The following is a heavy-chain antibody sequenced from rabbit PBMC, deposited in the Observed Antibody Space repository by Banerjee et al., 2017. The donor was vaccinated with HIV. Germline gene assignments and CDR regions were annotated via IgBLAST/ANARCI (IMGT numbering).Heavy chain of an antibody. CDR3: ARGLLVTDL. V-gene: IGHV1S45*01. CDR1: GSDFRGVYM. D-gene: IGHD4-2*01. J-gene: IGHJ6*01. CDR2: IDTGSGYT. Sequence: QEQLKESGGGLVQPGGSLTLPCKASGSDFRGVYMSWVRQAPGKGLEWIGCIDTGSGYTVYASWAKGRFTISKTSSTTVTLQMTSLTAADTATYFCARGLLVTDLWGPGTLVTVS.